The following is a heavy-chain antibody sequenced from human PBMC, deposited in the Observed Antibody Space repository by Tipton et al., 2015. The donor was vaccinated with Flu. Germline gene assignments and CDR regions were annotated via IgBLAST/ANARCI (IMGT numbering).Heavy chain of an antibody. J-gene: IGHJ4*02. D-gene: IGHD3-10*01. V-gene: IGHV3-49*04. CDR3: ASETVPGEFYVDS. Sequence: SLRLSCTTSGFTFGDYGIIWVRQAPRKGLEWLSFIRSKGYDEKIDYAASVKGRFTMSRDDSKSIAYLQMNSLKIEDTGVYYCASETVPGEFYVDSWGQGTLVSVSA. CDR2: IRSKGYDEKI. CDR1: GFTFGDYG.